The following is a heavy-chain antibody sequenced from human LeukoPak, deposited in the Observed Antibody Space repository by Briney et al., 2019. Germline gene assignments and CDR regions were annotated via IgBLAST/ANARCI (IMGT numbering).Heavy chain of an antibody. CDR1: GYTFTGYY. J-gene: IGHJ5*02. D-gene: IGHD4-4*01. CDR2: INPNSGGT. CDR3: ARDFMTTVTYWFDP. Sequence: ASVKVSCKASGYTFTGYYMHWVRQAPGQGLEWMGWINPNSGGTNYAQKFQGRVTMTRDTSISTAYMELSRLRSDDTAVYYCARDFMTTVTYWFDPWGQGTLVTVSS. V-gene: IGHV1-2*02.